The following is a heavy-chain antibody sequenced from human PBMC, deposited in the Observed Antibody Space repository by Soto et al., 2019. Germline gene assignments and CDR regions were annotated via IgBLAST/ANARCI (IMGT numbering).Heavy chain of an antibody. CDR1: GDSISSGGYS. D-gene: IGHD2-15*01. Sequence: SETLSLTCAVSGDSISSGGYSWSWIRQPPGKGLEWIGYIYYGGNTFYNPSLKSRVTISVDRSKNQFSLQLRSANAADTAVYYCARVAGGDAFDLWGRGTMVTVSS. CDR3: ARVAGGDAFDL. J-gene: IGHJ3*01. V-gene: IGHV4-30-2*01. CDR2: IYYGGNT.